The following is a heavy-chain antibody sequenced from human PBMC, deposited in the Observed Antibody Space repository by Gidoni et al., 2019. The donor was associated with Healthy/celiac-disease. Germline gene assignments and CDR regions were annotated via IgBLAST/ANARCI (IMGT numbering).Heavy chain of an antibody. Sequence: EVQLVQSGAEVKKPGESMKISCKGSVYSFTSYWIGWVRQIPGKGLEWMGIIYPGYSDTRYSPSFQGQVTISADKSISTAYLQWSSLKASDTAMYYCARPYYYDSSGYDAFDIWGQGTMVTVSS. D-gene: IGHD3-22*01. J-gene: IGHJ3*02. CDR2: IYPGYSDT. CDR1: VYSFTSYW. V-gene: IGHV5-51*03. CDR3: ARPYYYDSSGYDAFDI.